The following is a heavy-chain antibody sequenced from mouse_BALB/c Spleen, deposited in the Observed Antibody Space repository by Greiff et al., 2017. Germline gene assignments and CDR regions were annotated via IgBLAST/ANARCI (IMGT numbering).Heavy chain of an antibody. V-gene: IGHV14-3*02. Sequence: EVKLMESGAELVKPGASVKLSCTASGFNIKDTYMHWVKQRPEQGLEWIGRIDPANGNTKYDPKFQGKATIKADTSSNTAYLQLSSLTSEDTAVYYCAGPSYYGKGEFAYWGQGTLVTVSA. J-gene: IGHJ3*01. CDR1: GFNIKDTY. CDR3: AGPSYYGKGEFAY. D-gene: IGHD2-10*01. CDR2: IDPANGNT.